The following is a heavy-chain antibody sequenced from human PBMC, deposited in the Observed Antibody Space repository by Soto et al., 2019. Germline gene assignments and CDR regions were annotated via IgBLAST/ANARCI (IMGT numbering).Heavy chain of an antibody. CDR1: GFTLSSYN. J-gene: IGHJ6*02. CDR3: ARDHGGSTWFVGIYYYFGVDV. CDR2: ISGSSDTI. D-gene: IGHD6-13*01. V-gene: IGHV3-48*02. Sequence: EVQLVESGGGLVQPGGSLRLSCAASGFTLSSYNMNWVRQAPRKGLEWVSYISGSSDTIYYADSVKGRFTISRDNAKNSLYLQMDSLRDEDTAVYYCARDHGGSTWFVGIYYYFGVDVWGQGTTVTVSS.